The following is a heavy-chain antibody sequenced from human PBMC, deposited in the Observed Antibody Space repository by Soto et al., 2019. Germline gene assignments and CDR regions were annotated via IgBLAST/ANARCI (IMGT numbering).Heavy chain of an antibody. D-gene: IGHD5-12*01. CDR3: ATSYDSGFDP. J-gene: IGHJ5*02. V-gene: IGHV1-18*04. Sequence: QLQLVQSGGEVKKPGASVRVSCEAYGYPFSKYGISWIRRAPGQGLEWMGWIKPDNGNTDYAQKFQGRVTMTTDTSSNTAYMELRSLRSDDTAVYYSATSYDSGFDPWGQGTLVSVSS. CDR1: GYPFSKYG. CDR2: IKPDNGNT.